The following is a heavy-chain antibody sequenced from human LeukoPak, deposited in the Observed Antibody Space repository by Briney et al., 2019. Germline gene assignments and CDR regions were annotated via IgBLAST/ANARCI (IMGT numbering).Heavy chain of an antibody. Sequence: GASVKVSCKASGYTFTRYYMHWVRQAPGQGLEWMGIISPSGASTSYAQKFQGRVTMTEDTSTDTAYMELSSLRSEDTAVYYCATQQWLGAGSFDYWGQGTLVTVSS. CDR3: ATQQWLGAGSFDY. CDR1: GYTFTRYY. D-gene: IGHD6-19*01. J-gene: IGHJ4*02. CDR2: ISPSGAST. V-gene: IGHV1-46*01.